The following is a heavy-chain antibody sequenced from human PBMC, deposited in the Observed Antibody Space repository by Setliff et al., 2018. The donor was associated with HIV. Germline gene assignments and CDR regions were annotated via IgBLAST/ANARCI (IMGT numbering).Heavy chain of an antibody. CDR3: ARGVVVAAHNWFDP. CDR1: GFTFSNYN. V-gene: IGHV3-48*01. J-gene: IGHJ5*02. Sequence: PGGSLRLSCAASGFTFSNYNMNWVRQAPGKGPEWVSYISSSSSTIYYADSVKGRFTISRDDAKNSLYLQMNSLRAEDTAVYYCARGVVVAAHNWFDPWGQGTLVTAPQ. CDR2: ISSSSSTI. D-gene: IGHD2-15*01.